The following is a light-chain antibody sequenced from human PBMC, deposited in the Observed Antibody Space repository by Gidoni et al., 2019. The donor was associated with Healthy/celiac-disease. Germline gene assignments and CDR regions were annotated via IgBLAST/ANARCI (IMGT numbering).Light chain of an antibody. J-gene: IGLJ3*02. CDR3: SSYTSSSTWV. CDR1: SSDVGGYNY. V-gene: IGLV2-14*01. CDR2: EVS. Sequence: QSPLTQPASVSGSPGQSITISCTGTSSDVGGYNYVPWYQQHPGKAPKLMIYEVSNRPSGVSNRFSGSKSGNTASLTISGLQAEDEADYYCSSYTSSSTWVFGGGTKLTVL.